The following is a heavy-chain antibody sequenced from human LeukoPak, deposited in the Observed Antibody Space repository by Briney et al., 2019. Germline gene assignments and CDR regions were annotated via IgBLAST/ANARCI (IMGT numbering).Heavy chain of an antibody. Sequence: GGSLRLSCAASGFTFSSYAMSWVRQAPGKGLEWVSAISGSGGSTYYADSVKGRFTLSRDNSKNTLYLQMNSLRAEDTAVYYCAKGLFYCSGGSCYSDFTYYFDYWGQGTLVTVSS. V-gene: IGHV3-23*01. CDR2: ISGSGGST. J-gene: IGHJ4*02. CDR1: GFTFSSYA. D-gene: IGHD2-15*01. CDR3: AKGLFYCSGGSCYSDFTYYFDY.